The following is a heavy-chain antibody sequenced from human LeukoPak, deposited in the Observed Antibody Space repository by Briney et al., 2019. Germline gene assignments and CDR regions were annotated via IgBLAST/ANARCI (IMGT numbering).Heavy chain of an antibody. CDR2: IRYDGSNK. CDR3: AKGRGIAGSTELTFDY. CDR1: GFTFSSYG. J-gene: IGHJ4*02. Sequence: GSLRLSCAASGFTFSSYGMHWVRQAPGKGLEWVAFIRYDGSNKYYADSVKGRFTISRDNSKNTLYLQMNSLRAEDTAVYYCAKGRGIAGSTELTFDYWGQGTLVTVSS. V-gene: IGHV3-30*02. D-gene: IGHD3-16*01.